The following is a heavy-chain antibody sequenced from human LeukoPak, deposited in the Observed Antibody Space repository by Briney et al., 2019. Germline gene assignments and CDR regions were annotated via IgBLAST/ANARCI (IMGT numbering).Heavy chain of an antibody. J-gene: IGHJ4*02. CDR3: AKGDSFSSSSYYFDY. CDR1: GFTFSSYA. V-gene: IGHV3-23*01. D-gene: IGHD6-13*01. CDR2: ISDSGGGT. Sequence: PGGSLRLSCVASGFTFSSYAMSWVRQAPGKGLEWVSGISDSGGGTYYADSVKGRFTVSRDNFKDTSYLQMNSLRGEDTAIYYCAKGDSFSSSSYYFDYWGQGALVTVSS.